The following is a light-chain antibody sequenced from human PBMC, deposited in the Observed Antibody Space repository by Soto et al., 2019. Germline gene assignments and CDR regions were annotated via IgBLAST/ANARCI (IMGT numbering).Light chain of an antibody. CDR2: GAS. J-gene: IGKJ2*01. CDR1: QSFSSN. V-gene: IGKV3-15*01. Sequence: VMTQSPATLSVSPGERATLSCRASQSFSSNLAWYQQKPGQAPRLLIYGASSRATGIPARFSGSGSGTEFTLTISSLQSEDFAFYYCQQYDNWPPYTFGQGTKLEIK. CDR3: QQYDNWPPYT.